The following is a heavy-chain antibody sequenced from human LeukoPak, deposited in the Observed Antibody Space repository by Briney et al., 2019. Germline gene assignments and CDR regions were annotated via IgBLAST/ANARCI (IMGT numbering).Heavy chain of an antibody. J-gene: IGHJ6*03. CDR3: AKDVVAPYYMDV. Sequence: APVKVSCKASGYTFTSYDINWVRQATGQGLEWMGWMNPNSGNTGYAQKFQGRVTMTRNTSISTAYMELSSLRSEDTAVYYCAKDVVAPYYMDVWGKGTTVTISS. D-gene: IGHD2-2*01. CDR2: MNPNSGNT. V-gene: IGHV1-8*01. CDR1: GYTFTSYD.